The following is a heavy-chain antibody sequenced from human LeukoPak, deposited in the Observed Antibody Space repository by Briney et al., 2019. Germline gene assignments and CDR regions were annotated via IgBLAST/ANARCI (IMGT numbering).Heavy chain of an antibody. J-gene: IGHJ4*02. V-gene: IGHV3-15*01. CDR2: IKSKTDGGTT. CDR3: TTDLLWFGELGY. D-gene: IGHD3-10*01. CDR1: GFTFSNAW. Sequence: GGSLRLSCAASGFTFSNAWMSWVRQAPGKGLEWVGRIKSKTDGGTTDYATPVKGRFTISRDDSKNTLYLQMNSLKTEDTAVYYCTTDLLWFGELGYWGQGTLVTVSS.